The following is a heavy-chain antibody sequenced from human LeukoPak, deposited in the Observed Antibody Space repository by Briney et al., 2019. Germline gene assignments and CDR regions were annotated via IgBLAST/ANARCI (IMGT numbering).Heavy chain of an antibody. CDR2: IYYSGST. J-gene: IGHJ3*01. CDR1: GGSMSSSSYY. CDR3: ATDYGDYVGY. V-gene: IGHV4-39*02. D-gene: IGHD4-17*01. Sequence: SETLSLTCTVSGGSMSSSSYYWGWIRQPPGKGLEWIGSIYYSGSTYYNPSLKSRVTISVDTSKNQFPLKLSSVTAADTAVYYCATDYGDYVGYWGQGTMVTVSS.